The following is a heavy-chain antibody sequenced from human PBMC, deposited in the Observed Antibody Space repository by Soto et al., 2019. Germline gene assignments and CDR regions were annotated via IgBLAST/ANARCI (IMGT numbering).Heavy chain of an antibody. D-gene: IGHD6-13*01. J-gene: IGHJ6*02. CDR2: IYPGNSDT. CDR3: ESKDGNSISAWDYCGMDV. V-gene: IGHV5-51*01. Sequence: PGESLKISWNGAGYIFTRYWIGWVRQMPGKGVEGRGIIYPGNSDTRYNTSCQGPVTISADKSISTAYLQWSRLKASDTAMYYCESKDGNSISAWDYCGMDVWGQGTPVTVSS. CDR1: GYIFTRYW.